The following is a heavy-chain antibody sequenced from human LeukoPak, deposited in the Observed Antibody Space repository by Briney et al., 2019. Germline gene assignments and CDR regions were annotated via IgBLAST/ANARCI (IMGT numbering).Heavy chain of an antibody. J-gene: IGHJ4*02. CDR2: IYYTGDT. Sequence: PSETLSLTCTVSGGSISTYYWSWVRQPPGKGLEWIAYIYYTGDTRSNPSLKSRVALLVDTSKNQFSLRLTSVTAADTAVYCCARHQRGFCDGGDCPYYFDHWGQGTLVTVSS. CDR3: ARHQRGFCDGGDCPYYFDH. V-gene: IGHV4-59*08. CDR1: GGSISTYY. D-gene: IGHD2-21*02.